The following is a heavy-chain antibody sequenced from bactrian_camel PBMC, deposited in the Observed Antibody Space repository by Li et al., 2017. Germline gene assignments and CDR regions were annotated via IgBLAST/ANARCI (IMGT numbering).Heavy chain of an antibody. V-gene: IGHV3S1*01. CDR3: APMVSNY. J-gene: IGHJ4*01. CDR1: GFTFSSQW. Sequence: HVQLVESGGGLVRPGGSLRLSCVASGFTFSSQWMYWVRQDPGKGLEWVAGINSNGGRTDYAAGVKGRFTISRDNAMNTVYLQLNNLKSEDTALYYCAPMVSNYWGQGTQVTVS. D-gene: IGHD3*01. CDR2: INSNGGRT.